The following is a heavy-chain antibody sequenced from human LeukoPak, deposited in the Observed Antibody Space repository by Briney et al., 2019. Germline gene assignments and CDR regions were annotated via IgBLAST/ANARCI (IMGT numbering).Heavy chain of an antibody. D-gene: IGHD3-22*01. V-gene: IGHV3-33*01. CDR3: ARGSPIYFDTSAYYFDY. J-gene: IGHJ4*02. CDR1: GFTFSSYG. CDR2: IWYDGSNK. Sequence: GSLRLSCAASGFTFSSYGMHWVRQAPGKGLEWVAVIWYDGSNKYYADSVKGRFTISRDNSKNTLYLQMNSLRAEDTAMYYCARGSPIYFDTSAYYFDYWGQGTLVTVSS.